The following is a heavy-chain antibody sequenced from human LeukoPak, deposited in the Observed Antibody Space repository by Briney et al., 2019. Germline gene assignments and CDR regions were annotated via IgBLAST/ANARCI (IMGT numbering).Heavy chain of an antibody. J-gene: IGHJ4*02. CDR1: GGSISSSSYY. CDR2: IYYSGST. D-gene: IGHD3-16*02. Sequence: SETLSLTCTVSGGSISSSSYYWGWIRQPPGKGLEWIGSIYYSGSTYYNPSRKSRFTISVDTSKNQFSLKLSSVTAADTAVYYCARHAHYDYVWGSYRYEYFDYWGQGTLVTVSS. V-gene: IGHV4-39*01. CDR3: ARHAHYDYVWGSYRYEYFDY.